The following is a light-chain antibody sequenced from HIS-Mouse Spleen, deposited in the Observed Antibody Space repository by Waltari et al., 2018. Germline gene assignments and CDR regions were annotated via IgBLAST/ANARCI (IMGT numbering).Light chain of an antibody. Sequence: SYELTQPPSVSVSPGQTARITCSGDALPKKYAYWYQQQSGQAPVLVIYEDSKRPSGSPWRFSGSSSGTMATLTSSGAQVEDEADYYCYSTDSSGNHRVFGGGTKLTVL. V-gene: IGLV3-10*01. CDR3: YSTDSSGNHRV. CDR2: EDS. CDR1: ALPKKY. J-gene: IGLJ2*01.